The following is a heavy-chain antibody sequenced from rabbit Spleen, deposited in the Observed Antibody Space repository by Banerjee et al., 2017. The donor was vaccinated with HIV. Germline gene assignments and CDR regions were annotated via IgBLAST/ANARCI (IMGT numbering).Heavy chain of an antibody. CDR2: IYGGSSGST. CDR3: ASDIVGYGGFNL. V-gene: IGHV1S40*01. CDR1: GFTISSSNS. Sequence: QSLEESGGDLVKPGASLTLTCTASGFTISSSNSMCWVRQAPGKGLEWIACIYGGSSGSTYYANWVNGRFTISRPSSTTVALQMPSLTAADTATYFCASDIVGYGGFNLWGPGTLVTVS. J-gene: IGHJ4*01. D-gene: IGHD6-1*01.